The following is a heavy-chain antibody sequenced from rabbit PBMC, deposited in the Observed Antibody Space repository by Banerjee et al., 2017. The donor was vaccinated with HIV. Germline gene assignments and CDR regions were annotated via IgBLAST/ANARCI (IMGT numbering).Heavy chain of an antibody. V-gene: IGHV1S45*01. Sequence: QEQLEESGGDLVKPEGTLTLTCKASGIDFIAYYYMCWVRQSPGKGPEWIACIYTGTGDTYYATWAEGRFTISKTSSTTVALQMTSLTAADTATYFCARGVDGYGYATSRLDLWGQGTLVTVS. J-gene: IGHJ3*01. CDR1: GIDFIAYYY. D-gene: IGHD6-1*01. CDR2: IYTGTGDT. CDR3: ARGVDGYGYATSRLDL.